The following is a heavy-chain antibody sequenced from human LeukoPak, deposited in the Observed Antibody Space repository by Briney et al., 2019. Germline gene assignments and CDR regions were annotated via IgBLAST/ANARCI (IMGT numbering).Heavy chain of an antibody. CDR3: ARGGGDDSAAPFDF. D-gene: IGHD2-21*02. Sequence: ASVKVSCKASGYTFTGYYMHWVRQAPGQGFEWMGIIKVSGGGTSYAQKFQGRVTMTRDTSTSTVYMELRSLRPEDTAVYYCARGGGDDSAAPFDFWGQGTLVTVSS. CDR2: IKVSGGGT. CDR1: GYTFTGYY. J-gene: IGHJ4*02. V-gene: IGHV1-46*01.